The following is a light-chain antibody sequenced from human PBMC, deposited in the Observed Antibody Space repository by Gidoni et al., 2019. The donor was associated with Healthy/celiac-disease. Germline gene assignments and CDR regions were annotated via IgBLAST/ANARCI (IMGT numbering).Light chain of an antibody. J-gene: IGKJ4*01. CDR3: QQRSNWPPLT. CDR1: QSVSSY. V-gene: IGKV3-11*01. Sequence: EIVLTQSPATLSLSPVERATLSCRASQSVSSYLPWYKQKPGQAPRLLIYDESNRATGIPARLSGSGSGTDFNLNISSLEPEDFAGYYCQQRSNWPPLTFGRGTKVEIK. CDR2: DES.